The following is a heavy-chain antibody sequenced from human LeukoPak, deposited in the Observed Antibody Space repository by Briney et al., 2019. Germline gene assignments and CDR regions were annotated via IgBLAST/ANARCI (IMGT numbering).Heavy chain of an antibody. Sequence: SGPTLVNPTQTLTLTCTFSGFSLSTTGVGVGWIRQPPGKALEWLALIYWNDDNRYSPSLKSRLTITKDTSKNQVVLKMTNMDPVDTATYYCAHYGDYRFMYYFDYWGQGTLVTVSS. CDR3: AHYGDYRFMYYFDY. V-gene: IGHV2-5*01. CDR1: GFSLSTTGVG. J-gene: IGHJ4*02. D-gene: IGHD4-17*01. CDR2: IYWNDDN.